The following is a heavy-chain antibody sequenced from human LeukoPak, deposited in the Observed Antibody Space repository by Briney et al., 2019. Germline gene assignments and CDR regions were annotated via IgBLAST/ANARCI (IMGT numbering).Heavy chain of an antibody. D-gene: IGHD3-16*01. CDR1: GFTFDDYG. CDR2: INWNGGST. Sequence: GGSLRLSCAASGFTFDDYGMHWVREAPGKGLEGVSGINWNGGSTGYADSVKGRFTISRDNAKNSLYLQMNSLRAEDTALYYCASGLRGRGAFDIWGQGTTVTVSS. CDR3: ASGLRGRGAFDI. J-gene: IGHJ3*02. V-gene: IGHV3-20*04.